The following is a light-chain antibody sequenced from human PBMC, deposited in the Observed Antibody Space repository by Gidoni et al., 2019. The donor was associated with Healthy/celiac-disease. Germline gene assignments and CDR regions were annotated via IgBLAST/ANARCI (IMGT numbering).Light chain of an antibody. Sequence: SYELTQPPSVSVSPGQTASITCSGDKLGDKYACWYQQKPGQSPVLVIYQDSKRTSGITERFSGSNSGNTATLTISGTQAMDEADYYCQAWDSSTVVFGGGTTLTVL. V-gene: IGLV3-1*01. CDR3: QAWDSSTVV. CDR2: QDS. CDR1: KLGDKY. J-gene: IGLJ2*01.